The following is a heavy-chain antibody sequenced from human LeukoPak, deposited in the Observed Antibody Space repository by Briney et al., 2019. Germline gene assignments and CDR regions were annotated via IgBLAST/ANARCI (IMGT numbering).Heavy chain of an antibody. Sequence: PGGPLTLSCAASGFTFSSYEMNWVRQAPGKGLEWVSYINSSGTTIYYADSVKGRVTISRDNAKNSLYLQMNSLRAEDTAVYYCARGGVVVAATGKVGFDPWGQGTLVTVSS. CDR2: INSSGTTI. CDR3: ARGGVVVAATGKVGFDP. V-gene: IGHV3-48*03. D-gene: IGHD2-15*01. CDR1: GFTFSSYE. J-gene: IGHJ5*02.